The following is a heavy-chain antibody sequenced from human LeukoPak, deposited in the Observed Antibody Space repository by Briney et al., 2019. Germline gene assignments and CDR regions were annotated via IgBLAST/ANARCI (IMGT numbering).Heavy chain of an antibody. CDR2: IKQDGTVK. D-gene: IGHD1-20*01. J-gene: IGHJ3*02. CDR1: GFTFSSYW. V-gene: IGHV3-7*01. Sequence: GGSLRLSCAASGFTFSSYWMSWVRQAPGKGLEWVANIKQDGTVKYYVESVKGRFTISRDNAKNSLSLQMNSLRAEDTAVYYCARPLTGTPFDPFHIWGQGTMVTVSS. CDR3: ARPLTGTPFDPFHI.